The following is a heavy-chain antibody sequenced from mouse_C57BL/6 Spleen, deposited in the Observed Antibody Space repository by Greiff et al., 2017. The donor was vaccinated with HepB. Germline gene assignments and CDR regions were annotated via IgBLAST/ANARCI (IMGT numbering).Heavy chain of an antibody. J-gene: IGHJ2*01. CDR3: ARDGGSDY. Sequence: VKLQQPGAELVKPGASVKLSCKASGYTFTSYWMQWVKQRPGQGLEWIGEIDPSDSYTNYNQKFKGKATLTVDTSSSTAYMQLSSLTSEDSAVYYCARDGGSDYWGQGTTLTVSS. D-gene: IGHD1-1*02. CDR1: GYTFTSYW. V-gene: IGHV1-50*01. CDR2: IDPSDSYT.